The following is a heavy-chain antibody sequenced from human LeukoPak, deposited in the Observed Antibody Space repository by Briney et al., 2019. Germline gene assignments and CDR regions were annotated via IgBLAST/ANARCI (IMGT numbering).Heavy chain of an antibody. Sequence: GSSVKVSCKASGGTFSSYAISWVRQAPGQGLEWMGGIIPIFGTANYAQKFQGRVTITADESTSTAYMELSSLRSEETAVYYCAREDYDFWSGIMGYWGQGTLVTVSS. D-gene: IGHD3-3*01. V-gene: IGHV1-69*01. CDR1: GGTFSSYA. J-gene: IGHJ4*02. CDR3: AREDYDFWSGIMGY. CDR2: IIPIFGTA.